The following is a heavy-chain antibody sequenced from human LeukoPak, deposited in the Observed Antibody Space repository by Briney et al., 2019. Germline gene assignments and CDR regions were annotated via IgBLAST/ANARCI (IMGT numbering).Heavy chain of an antibody. J-gene: IGHJ4*02. D-gene: IGHD5-12*01. Sequence: GGSLRLSCVASGFTFSSHWMTWVRQAPGKGLEWVATINQDGTEKYYVDSVKGRFTISRDNAKNSLYLQMNSLRAEDTAVYHCARGGGGYVGFDYWGQGTLVTVSS. CDR2: INQDGTEK. CDR1: GFTFSSHW. CDR3: ARGGGGYVGFDY. V-gene: IGHV3-7*03.